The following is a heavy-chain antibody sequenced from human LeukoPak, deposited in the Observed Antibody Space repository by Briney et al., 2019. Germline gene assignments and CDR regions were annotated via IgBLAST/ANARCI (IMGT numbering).Heavy chain of an antibody. Sequence: GGSLRLSCTASGFNFSDYDMDWVRQAPGEGLEWVAVIWDDGSNKHYEDSVKGRFTISRDNSKNTLYLQMNGLRAEDTAMYYCAKERGGQDWYFDLWGRGALVTVSS. CDR2: IWDDGSNK. V-gene: IGHV3-33*03. CDR3: AKERGGQDWYFDL. J-gene: IGHJ2*01. D-gene: IGHD3-10*01. CDR1: GFNFSDYD.